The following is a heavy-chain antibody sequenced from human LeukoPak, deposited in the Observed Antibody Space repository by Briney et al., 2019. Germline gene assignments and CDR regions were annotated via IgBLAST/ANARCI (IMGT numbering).Heavy chain of an antibody. CDR2: ISAYNGNT. V-gene: IGHV1-18*01. J-gene: IGHJ3*02. Sequence: ASVKVSCKASGYTFTSYGNSWVRQAPGQGLEWMGWISAYNGNTNYAQKLQGRVTMTTDTSTSTAYMELRSLRSDDTAVYYCAREQYYYDSSGYYSDAFDIWGQGTMVTVSS. CDR3: AREQYYYDSSGYYSDAFDI. D-gene: IGHD3-22*01. CDR1: GYTFTSYG.